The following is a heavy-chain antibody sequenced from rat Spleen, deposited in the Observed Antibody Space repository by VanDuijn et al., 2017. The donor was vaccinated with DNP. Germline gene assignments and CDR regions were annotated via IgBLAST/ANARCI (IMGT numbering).Heavy chain of an antibody. V-gene: IGHV3-1*01. D-gene: IGHD1-5*01. CDR3: ARWNIGTTTLDY. CDR2: ISYSGTT. J-gene: IGHJ2*01. Sequence: EVQLQESGPGLLKPSQSLSLTCSVTGYSISRTYWGWFRNFPGNKMEWIGHISYSGTTSYNPFPKSRISITRDTSKKQFFLQLNSVTSGDTATYYCARWNIGTTTLDYWGQGVMVTVSS. CDR1: GYSISRTY.